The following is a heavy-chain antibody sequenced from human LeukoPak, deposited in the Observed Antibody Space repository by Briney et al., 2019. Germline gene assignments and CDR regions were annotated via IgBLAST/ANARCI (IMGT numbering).Heavy chain of an antibody. Sequence: GGSLRLSCVASGVTFSGYWMHWVRQAPGMGLVWVSRLNSDGTTINYADSVKGRFTISRDNAKNTVYLQMSGLRDDDTALYFCVRGAGGPRNYVLDYWGQGALVSVSS. D-gene: IGHD3-10*02. CDR3: VRGAGGPRNYVLDY. V-gene: IGHV3-74*01. CDR1: GVTFSGYW. CDR2: LNSDGTTI. J-gene: IGHJ4*02.